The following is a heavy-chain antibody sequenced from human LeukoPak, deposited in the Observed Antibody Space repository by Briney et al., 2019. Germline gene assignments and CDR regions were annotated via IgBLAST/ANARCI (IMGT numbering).Heavy chain of an antibody. CDR3: ASGRLSGSVAEDWFDP. Sequence: SVKVSCKASGGTFSSYAISWVRQAPGQGLEWMGGIIPIFGTANYAQKFQGRVTITADESTSTAYMELSSLRSEDTAVYYCASGRLSGSVAEDWFDPWGQGTLVTVSS. D-gene: IGHD5-12*01. V-gene: IGHV1-69*13. CDR1: GGTFSSYA. CDR2: IIPIFGTA. J-gene: IGHJ5*02.